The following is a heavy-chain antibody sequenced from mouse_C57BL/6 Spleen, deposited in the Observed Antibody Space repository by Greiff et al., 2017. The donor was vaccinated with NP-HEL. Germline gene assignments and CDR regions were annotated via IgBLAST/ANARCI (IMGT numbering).Heavy chain of an antibody. CDR2: IDPENGDT. V-gene: IGHV14-4*01. CDR3: TTESLTFDY. D-gene: IGHD6-2*01. Sequence: EVQVVESGAELVRPGASVKLSCTASGFNIKDDYMHWVKQRPEQGLEWIGWIDPENGDTEYASKFQGKATITADTSSNTAYLQLSSLTSEDTAVYYCTTESLTFDYWGQGTTLTVSS. CDR1: GFNIKDDY. J-gene: IGHJ2*01.